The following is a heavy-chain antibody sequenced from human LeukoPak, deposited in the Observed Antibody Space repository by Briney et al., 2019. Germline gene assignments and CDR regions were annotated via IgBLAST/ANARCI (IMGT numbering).Heavy chain of an antibody. CDR2: IRNKANSYTT. J-gene: IGHJ4*02. D-gene: IGHD6-19*01. CDR1: GFTFSDHY. V-gene: IGHV3-72*01. CDR3: ARVANRQWLVRDSDY. Sequence: PGGSLRLSCAASGFTFSDHYMDWVRQAPGKGLEWVGRIRNKANSYTTEYAASVKGRFTISRDDSMNSLYLQMNSLKTEDTAVYYCARVANRQWLVRDSDYWGQGTLVTVSS.